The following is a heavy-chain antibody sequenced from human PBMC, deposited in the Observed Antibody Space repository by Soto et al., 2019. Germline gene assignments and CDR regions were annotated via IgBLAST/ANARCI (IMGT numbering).Heavy chain of an antibody. CDR2: IYDSGGT. CDR1: GGSISSYY. CDR3: AAPPRY. J-gene: IGHJ4*02. Sequence: SETLSLTCTVSGGSISSYYWSWIRQPPGKGLEWIGYIYDSGGTNYNPSLKSRVTISVDTSKNQFSLKLTSVTAADTAVYYCAAPPRYWGQGTLVTVSS. V-gene: IGHV4-59*01. D-gene: IGHD6-6*01.